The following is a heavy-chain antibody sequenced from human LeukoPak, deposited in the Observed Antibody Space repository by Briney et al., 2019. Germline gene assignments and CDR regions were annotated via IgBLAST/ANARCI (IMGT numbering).Heavy chain of an antibody. V-gene: IGHV1-2*02. D-gene: IGHD3-9*01. CDR3: AREQYDILTGPRGYFDY. J-gene: IGHJ4*02. CDR2: INPNSGGT. CDR1: GYTFTSYY. Sequence: GASVKVSCKASGYTFTSYYMHWVRQAPGQGLEWMGWINPNSGGTNYAQKFQGRVTMTRDTSISTAYMELSRLRSDDTAVYYCAREQYDILTGPRGYFDYWGQGTLVTVSS.